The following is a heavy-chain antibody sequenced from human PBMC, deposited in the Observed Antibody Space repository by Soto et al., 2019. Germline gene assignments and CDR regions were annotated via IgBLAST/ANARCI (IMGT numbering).Heavy chain of an antibody. CDR3: TTEGSSWYPRFDY. J-gene: IGHJ4*02. V-gene: IGHV3-15*01. CDR2: IKSKTDGGIT. CDR1: GFTFSNAW. D-gene: IGHD6-13*01. Sequence: EVQLVESGGGLVKPGGSLRLSCAASGFTFSNAWMSWVRQAPGKGLEWVGRIKSKTDGGITDYAAPVKGRFTISRDDSKNTLYLQMNSLKTEDTAVYYCTTEGSSWYPRFDYWGQGTLVTVSS.